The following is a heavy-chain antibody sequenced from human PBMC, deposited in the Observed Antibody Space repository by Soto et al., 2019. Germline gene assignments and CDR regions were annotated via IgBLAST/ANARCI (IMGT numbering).Heavy chain of an antibody. J-gene: IGHJ4*02. CDR1: GYTFIDYA. V-gene: IGHV1-3*01. D-gene: IGHD3-9*01. CDR2: VNVGIGET. CDR3: GRGKNYDILTGYPHPFAY. Sequence: ASVKVSCKASGYTFIDYAMNWVRQAPGQRLEWMGWVNVGIGETSYSQNFQGRVTITRDTSTTTSYMELRSLRSEDTAMYYCGRGKNYDILTGYPHPFAYWGQGTLVTISS.